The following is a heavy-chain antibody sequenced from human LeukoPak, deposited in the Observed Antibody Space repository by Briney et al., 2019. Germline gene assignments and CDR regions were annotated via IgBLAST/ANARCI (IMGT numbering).Heavy chain of an antibody. D-gene: IGHD3-3*01. CDR1: GFTFGDYA. CDR2: IRRKAYDGTT. CDR3: TRVLSGLRFLEWLPDY. V-gene: IGHV3-49*04. J-gene: IGHJ4*02. Sequence: GGSLRLSCTASGFTFGDYAMSWVRQAPGKGLEWVGFIRRKAYDGTTEYAASVKGRFTISRDDSKSIAYLQMNSLKTEDTAVYYCTRVLSGLRFLEWLPDYWGQGTLVTVSS.